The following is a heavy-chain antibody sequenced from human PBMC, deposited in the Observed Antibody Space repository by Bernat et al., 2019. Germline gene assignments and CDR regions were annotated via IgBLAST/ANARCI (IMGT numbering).Heavy chain of an antibody. V-gene: IGHV3-15*02. Sequence: EVQLVESGGALVKPGGSLRVSCAASGFTFSNAWMTWVRQPPGKGLEWVGRIKSKPDGGTTDYGAPVEGRFTISRDDSKNTLYLQMNSLKTEDTAVYYCTTDLVPEAGDYWGQGTQVTVSS. CDR2: IKSKPDGGTT. CDR1: GFTFSNAW. J-gene: IGHJ4*02. D-gene: IGHD6-13*01. CDR3: TTDLVPEAGDY.